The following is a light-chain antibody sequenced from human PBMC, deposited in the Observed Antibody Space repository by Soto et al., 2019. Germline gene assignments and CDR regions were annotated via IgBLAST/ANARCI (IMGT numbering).Light chain of an antibody. J-gene: IGKJ2*01. V-gene: IGKV1-17*01. CDR1: QGIRYD. CDR3: LQNHSDPYT. CDR2: AAS. Sequence: DIQMTQSPSSLSASIGDRVTITCRASQGIRYDLGWYQQKPGKAPKRLIYAASSLQSGVPSRFSGSGSGTEFTLTIRSLQTEDFATYYCLQNHSDPYTFGQGTKLDIK.